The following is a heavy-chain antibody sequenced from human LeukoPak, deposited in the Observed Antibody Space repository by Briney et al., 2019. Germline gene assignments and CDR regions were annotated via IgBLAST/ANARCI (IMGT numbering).Heavy chain of an antibody. CDR2: INHSGST. V-gene: IGHV4-34*01. CDR3: ARGGRGRFLEWLFGY. J-gene: IGHJ4*02. D-gene: IGHD3-3*01. CDR1: GFTFSSYA. Sequence: GSLRLSCAASGFTFSSYAMSWVRQPPGKGLEWIGEINHSGSTNYNPSLKSRVTISVDTSKNQFSLKLSSVTAADTAVYYCARGGRGRFLEWLFGYWGQGTLVTVSS.